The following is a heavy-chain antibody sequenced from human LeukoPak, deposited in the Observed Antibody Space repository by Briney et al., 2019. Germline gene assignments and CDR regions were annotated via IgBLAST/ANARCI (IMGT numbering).Heavy chain of an antibody. V-gene: IGHV3-23*01. CDR3: AKDRSSVWANPIPGGAFDI. J-gene: IGHJ3*02. D-gene: IGHD3-16*01. CDR1: GFTFSSYA. Sequence: GGSLRLSWAASGFTFSSYAMSWVRHARGKGLEWVSSISGSGGSTYYADSVKGRFTISRDNSKNTLYLQMNSLRAEDTAVYYCAKDRSSVWANPIPGGAFDIWGQGTMVTVSS. CDR2: ISGSGGST.